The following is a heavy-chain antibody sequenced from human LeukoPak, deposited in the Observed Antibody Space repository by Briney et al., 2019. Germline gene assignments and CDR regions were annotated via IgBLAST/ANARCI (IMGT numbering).Heavy chain of an antibody. Sequence: SETLSLTCTVSGGPISSYYWSWIRQPPGKGLEWIGNIYGSGSTNYNPSLKSRLTISVDTSKNQCSLKLSSVTAADTAVYYCARRAISGSSLSYFDYWGQGTLVNVSS. J-gene: IGHJ4*02. V-gene: IGHV4-59*01. CDR2: IYGSGST. D-gene: IGHD3-22*01. CDR1: GGPISSYY. CDR3: ARRAISGSSLSYFDY.